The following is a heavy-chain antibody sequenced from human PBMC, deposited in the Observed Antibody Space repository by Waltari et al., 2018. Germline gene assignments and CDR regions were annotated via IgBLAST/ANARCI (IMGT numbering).Heavy chain of an antibody. CDR3: ARDDRSIAALQY. Sequence: EVQLLESGGGLVQPGGSLRLSCAASGFTFRNYAMSWVRQAPGKGLAWVWGISDSGATTYSADSVKGRFTISRDNSKNALFLQMNSLRAEDTAVYYCARDDRSIAALQYWGQGTLVTVSS. D-gene: IGHD6-6*01. CDR2: ISDSGATT. V-gene: IGHV3-23*01. J-gene: IGHJ4*02. CDR1: GFTFRNYA.